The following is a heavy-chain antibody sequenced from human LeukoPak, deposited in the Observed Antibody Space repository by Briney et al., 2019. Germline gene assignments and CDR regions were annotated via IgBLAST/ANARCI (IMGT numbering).Heavy chain of an antibody. V-gene: IGHV3-23*01. J-gene: IGHJ4*02. CDR2: ISGSGDNT. CDR3: VRDWGYDSSGYWQKYFDT. Sequence: GGSLRLSCAASGFTVSSNYMSWVRQAPGKELEWVSAISGSGDNTYYADSVKGRFTISRDNSKNTLYLQMNSLRAEDAAVYYCVRDWGYDSSGYWQKYFDTWGQGTLVTVSS. CDR1: GFTVSSNY. D-gene: IGHD3-22*01.